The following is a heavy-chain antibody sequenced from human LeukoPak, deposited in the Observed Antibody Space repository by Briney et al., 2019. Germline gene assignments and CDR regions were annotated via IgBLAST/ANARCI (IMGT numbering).Heavy chain of an antibody. CDR2: MNPNSGNT. Sequence: ASVKVSCKASGYTFTSYYMHWVRQATGQGLEWMGWMNPNSGNTGYAQKFQGRVTMTRNTSISTAYMELSSLRSEDTAVYYCAAGPGWNAFDIWGQGTMVTVSS. V-gene: IGHV1-8*02. J-gene: IGHJ3*02. D-gene: IGHD2-15*01. CDR1: GYTFTSYY. CDR3: AAGPGWNAFDI.